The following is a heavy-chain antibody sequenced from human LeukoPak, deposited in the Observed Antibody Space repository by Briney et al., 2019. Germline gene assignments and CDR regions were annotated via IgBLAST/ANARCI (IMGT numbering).Heavy chain of an antibody. D-gene: IGHD3-3*01. J-gene: IGHJ5*02. CDR3: ARGSRHYDFWSGYYEVDP. CDR2: MNPNSGNT. CDR1: GYTFTSYD. V-gene: IGHV1-8*01. Sequence: VSVKVSCKASGYTFTSYDINWVRQAPGQGLEWMGWMNPNSGNTGYAQKFQGRVTMTRNTSISTAYMELSSLRSEDTAVYYCARGSRHYDFWSGYYEVDPWGQGTLVTVSS.